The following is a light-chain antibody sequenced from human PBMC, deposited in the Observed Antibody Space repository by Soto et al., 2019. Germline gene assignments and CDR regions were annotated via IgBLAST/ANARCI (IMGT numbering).Light chain of an antibody. CDR1: QSVSSSY. V-gene: IGKV3-20*01. CDR3: QQYGSSPST. Sequence: EIVLTQSPGTLSLSPGERATLSCRASQSVSSSYLAWYQQKPGQAPRLLIYGASSRATGIPDRFSGSGSGTAFTNTISRPDPEDFAVYYCQQYGSSPSTFGQGTKVEIK. CDR2: GAS. J-gene: IGKJ1*01.